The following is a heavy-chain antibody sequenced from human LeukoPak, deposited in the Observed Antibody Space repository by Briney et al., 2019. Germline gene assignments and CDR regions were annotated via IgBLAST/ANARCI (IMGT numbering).Heavy chain of an antibody. CDR1: GGSISSGGYY. CDR2: IYYSGST. V-gene: IGHV4-31*03. J-gene: IGHJ3*02. D-gene: IGHD4-17*01. CDR3: ARGDDYGDYMAFDI. Sequence: SGTLSLTCTVSGGSISSGGYYWSWIRQHPGKGLEWIGYIYYSGSTYYNPSLKSRVTISVDTSKNQFSLKLSSVTAADTAVYYCARGDDYGDYMAFDIWGQGTMVTVSS.